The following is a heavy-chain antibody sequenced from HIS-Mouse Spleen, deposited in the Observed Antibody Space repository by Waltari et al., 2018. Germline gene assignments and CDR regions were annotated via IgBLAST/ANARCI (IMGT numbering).Heavy chain of an antibody. D-gene: IGHD6-13*01. CDR1: GGSISSSSYY. CDR2: IYYSGST. CDR3: AREIPYSSSWYDWYFDL. J-gene: IGHJ2*01. Sequence: QLQLQESGPGLVKPSETLSLTCTVSGGSISSSSYYWGWIRQPARKGLEWIGSIYYSGSTYYNPSLKSRVTISVDTSKNQFSLKLSSVTAADTAVYYCAREIPYSSSWYDWYFDLWGRGTLVTVSS. V-gene: IGHV4-39*07.